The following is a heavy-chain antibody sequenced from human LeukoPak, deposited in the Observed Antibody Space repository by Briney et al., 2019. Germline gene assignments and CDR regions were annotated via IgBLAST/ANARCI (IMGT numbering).Heavy chain of an antibody. CDR1: GGSISSYY. J-gene: IGHJ4*02. V-gene: IGHV4-59*01. CDR3: ARDSSGWYDFDY. CDR2: IYYSGST. D-gene: IGHD6-19*01. Sequence: SETLSLTCTVSGGSISSYYWSWIRQPPGKGLEWIGYIYYSGSTNYNPSLKSRVTISVDTSKNRFSLKLSSVTAADTAVYYCARDSSGWYDFDYWGQGTLVTVSS.